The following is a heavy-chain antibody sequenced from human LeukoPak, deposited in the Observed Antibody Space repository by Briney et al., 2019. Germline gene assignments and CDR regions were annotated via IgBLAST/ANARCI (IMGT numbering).Heavy chain of an antibody. CDR2: INPNSGGT. D-gene: IGHD2-2*01. J-gene: IGHJ6*02. CDR1: GYTFTGYY. Sequence: ASVKVSCKASGYTFTGYYMHWVRQAPGQGLEWMGWINPNSGGTNYAQKSQGWVTMTRDTSISTAYMELSRLRSDDTAVYYCARGGVVDYYYYGMDVWGQGTTVTISS. V-gene: IGHV1-2*04. CDR3: ARGGVVDYYYYGMDV.